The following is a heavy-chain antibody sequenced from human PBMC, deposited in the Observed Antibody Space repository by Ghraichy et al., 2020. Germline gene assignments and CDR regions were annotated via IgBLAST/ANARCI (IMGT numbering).Heavy chain of an antibody. J-gene: IGHJ3*01. CDR1: GYTFTSYG. CDR2: ISGYNGNT. Sequence: ASVKVSCKASGYTFTSYGFSWVRQAPGQGLEWMGWISGYNGNTHYEQRLQGRVSMTTDTSTSTVYMELRSLRSDDTAMYYCARDYLLGNRVDTFDLWGQGTMVTVSS. CDR3: ARDYLLGNRVDTFDL. D-gene: IGHD7-27*01. V-gene: IGHV1-18*01.